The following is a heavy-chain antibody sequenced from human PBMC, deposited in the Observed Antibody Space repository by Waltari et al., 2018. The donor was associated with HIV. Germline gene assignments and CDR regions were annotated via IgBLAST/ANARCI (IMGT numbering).Heavy chain of an antibody. CDR2: IYYSGGT. D-gene: IGHD5-18*01. V-gene: IGHV4-39*01. J-gene: IGHJ4*02. Sequence: QLQLQESGPGLVKPSETLSLTCPVSGSAISSSTYFWGWIGQPPGQGLAWFGSIYYSGGTYYNPSLKSRVTISVDTSKNQFSLELSSVTAADTAVYYCARLGDTAMVIAHRGDSVWGQGTLVTVSS. CDR1: GSAISSSTYF. CDR3: ARLGDTAMVIAHRGDSV.